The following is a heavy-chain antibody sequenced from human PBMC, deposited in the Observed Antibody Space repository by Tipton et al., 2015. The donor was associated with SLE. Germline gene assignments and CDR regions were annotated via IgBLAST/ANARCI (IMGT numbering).Heavy chain of an antibody. Sequence: LRLSCTVSGGPISVGGYFWTWIRQRPGQDIEWLGHIYYHGHGTTSYNPSLKSRLNISVDTSKNQFSLGLTDVTAADTAVYSCASEMQPRPGYFIHWCPGLLVSVSS. CDR2: IYYHGHGTT. D-gene: IGHD2-21*01. CDR1: GGPISVGGYF. J-gene: IGHJ4*02. V-gene: IGHV4-31*02. CDR3: ASEMQPRPGYFIH.